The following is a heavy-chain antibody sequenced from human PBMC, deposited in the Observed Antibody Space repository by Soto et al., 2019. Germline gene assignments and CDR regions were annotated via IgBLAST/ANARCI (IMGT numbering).Heavy chain of an antibody. J-gene: IGHJ4*02. CDR2: ISHDGRNK. CDR3: AKDHRTTVTTRGVWYFDY. V-gene: IGHV3-30*04. Sequence: QVQLVESGGGVVQPGRSLRLSCAASGFTFSSYAMHWVRQAPGKGLEWVALISHDGRNKYYADSVKGRFTISRDTSKNTLYLQMNSLGDEDTAVYYCAKDHRTTVTTRGVWYFDYWGQGTLVTVSS. CDR1: GFTFSSYA. D-gene: IGHD4-17*01.